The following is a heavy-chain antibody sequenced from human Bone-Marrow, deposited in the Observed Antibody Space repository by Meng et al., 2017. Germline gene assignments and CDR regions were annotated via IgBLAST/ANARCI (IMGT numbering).Heavy chain of an antibody. CDR2: ISSSSSYI. CDR3: ARAQLLWFGELTCWFDP. CDR1: GFTFSSYE. D-gene: IGHD3-10*01. J-gene: IGHJ5*02. Sequence: GESLKISCAASGFTFSSYEMNWVRQAPGKGLEWVSSISSSSSYIYYADSVKGRFTISRDNAKNSLYLQMNSLRAEDTAVYYCARAQLLWFGELTCWFDPWGQGTLVTVSS. V-gene: IGHV3-21*01.